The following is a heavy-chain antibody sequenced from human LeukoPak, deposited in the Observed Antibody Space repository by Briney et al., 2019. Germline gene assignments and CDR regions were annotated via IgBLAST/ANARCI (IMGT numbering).Heavy chain of an antibody. V-gene: IGHV4-61*08. Sequence: PSETLSLTCTVSGDSISSGGYYWSWIRQHPGKGLEWIGYIYTSGSTNYNPSLKSRVTVSVDTSKNQFSLKLSSVTAADTAVYYCARDSSGYYSYWGQGTLVTVSS. J-gene: IGHJ4*02. CDR3: ARDSSGYYSY. CDR1: GDSISSGGYY. D-gene: IGHD3-22*01. CDR2: IYTSGST.